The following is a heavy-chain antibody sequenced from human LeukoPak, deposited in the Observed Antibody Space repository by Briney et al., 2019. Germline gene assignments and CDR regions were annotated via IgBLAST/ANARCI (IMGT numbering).Heavy chain of an antibody. V-gene: IGHV3-21*01. CDR2: ISSSSSYI. CDR1: GFTFSSYS. J-gene: IGHJ4*02. Sequence: GGSLRLSCAASGFTFSSYSMNWVRQAPGKGPEWVSSISSSSSYIYYADSVKGRFTISRDNAKNSLYLQMNSLRAEDTAVYYCAREIKYYYDSSGYLRFDYWGQGTLVTVSS. D-gene: IGHD3-22*01. CDR3: AREIKYYYDSSGYLRFDY.